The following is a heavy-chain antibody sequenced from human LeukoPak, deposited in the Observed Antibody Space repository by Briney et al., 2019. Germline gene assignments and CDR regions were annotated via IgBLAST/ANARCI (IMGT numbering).Heavy chain of an antibody. CDR1: GFTFSSYA. CDR2: ISGSGSSK. Sequence: PGGSLRLSCAASGFTFSSYAMNWVRQAPGKGLEWVSRISGSGSSKYYADSVKGRFTISRDNSKNTLYLHMNSLRAEDTAVYYCAKGGIVAAGTSDYVDYWGRGTLATVSS. J-gene: IGHJ4*02. V-gene: IGHV3-23*01. CDR3: AKGGIVAAGTSDYVDY. D-gene: IGHD6-13*01.